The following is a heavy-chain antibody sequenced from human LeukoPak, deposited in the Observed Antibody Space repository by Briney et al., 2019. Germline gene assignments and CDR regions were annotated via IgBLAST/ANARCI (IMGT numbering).Heavy chain of an antibody. J-gene: IGHJ6*02. CDR3: ARDHRHVPYYYGSGSYPKLLYHYYGMDI. D-gene: IGHD3-10*01. CDR1: GYTFTSYG. V-gene: IGHV1-18*01. CDR2: ISAYNGNT. Sequence: ASVKVSCKASGYTFTSYGISWVRQAPGQGLEWMGWISAYNGNTNYAQKLQGRVTMTTDTSTSTAYMELRSLRSDDTAVYYCARDHRHVPYYYGSGSYPKLLYHYYGMDIWGQGTTVTVSS.